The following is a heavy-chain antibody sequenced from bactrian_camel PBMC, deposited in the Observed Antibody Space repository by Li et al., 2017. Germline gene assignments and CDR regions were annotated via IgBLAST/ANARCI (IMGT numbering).Heavy chain of an antibody. CDR1: PYTYAPHC. J-gene: IGHJ4*01. D-gene: IGHD7*01. CDR3: AADDLCEVVPDTPYALSFEYNY. CDR2: IGSDGTT. Sequence: HVQLVESGGGSVQAGGSLRLSCAASPYTYAPHCMAWFRQAPGKEREWIASIGSDGTTTYADSVKGRFTISQDGAKNTLYLHMNNLKPEDTAMYYCAADDLCEVVPDTPYALSFEYNYWGQGTQVTVS. V-gene: IGHV3S55*01.